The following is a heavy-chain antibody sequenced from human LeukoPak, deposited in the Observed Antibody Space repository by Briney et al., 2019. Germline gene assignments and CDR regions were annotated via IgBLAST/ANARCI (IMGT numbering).Heavy chain of an antibody. CDR1: GYTFTSYG. D-gene: IGHD3-22*01. CDR3: ARAYYYDSSGRGAFDI. V-gene: IGHV1-18*01. Sequence: LWASVKVSCKASGYTFTSYGISWVRQAPGQGLEWMGWISAYNGNTNYAQKLQGRVTMTTDTSTSTAYMELRSLRSDDTAVYYCARAYYYDSSGRGAFDIWGQGTMVTVSS. CDR2: ISAYNGNT. J-gene: IGHJ3*02.